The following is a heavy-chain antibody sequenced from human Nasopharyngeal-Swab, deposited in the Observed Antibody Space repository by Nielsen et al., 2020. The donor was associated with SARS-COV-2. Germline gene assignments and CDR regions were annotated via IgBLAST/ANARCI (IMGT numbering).Heavy chain of an antibody. CDR3: ARDPILGPPDYFDY. J-gene: IGHJ4*02. D-gene: IGHD1-14*01. CDR2: INDYGNRI. Sequence: GESLKISCSVSGFFFSRFAMHWVRQAPGKGLEYVSTINDYGNRINYADSVRGRFTISRDISKNTLYLQMSSLTTEDTAVYFCARDPILGPPDYFDYWGRGTLVIVSS. CDR1: GFFFSRFA. V-gene: IGHV3-64D*08.